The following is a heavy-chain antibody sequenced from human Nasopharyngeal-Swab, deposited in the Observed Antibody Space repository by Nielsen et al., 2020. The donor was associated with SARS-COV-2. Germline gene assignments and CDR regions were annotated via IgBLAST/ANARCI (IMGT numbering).Heavy chain of an antibody. Sequence: VRQMPGKGLEWVGRIKSKTDGGTTDYAAPVKGRFTISRDDSKNTLYLQMNSLKTEDTAVYYCTTGRPGIAVAGTDYWGQGTLVTVSS. V-gene: IGHV3-15*01. CDR3: TTGRPGIAVAGTDY. J-gene: IGHJ4*02. D-gene: IGHD6-19*01. CDR2: IKSKTDGGTT.